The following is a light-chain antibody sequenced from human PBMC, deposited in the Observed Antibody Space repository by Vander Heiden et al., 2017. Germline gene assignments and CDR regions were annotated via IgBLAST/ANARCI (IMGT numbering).Light chain of an antibody. CDR3: QQYYSTPRT. CDR1: PSVLYISKRQNY. V-gene: IGKV4-1*01. J-gene: IGKJ1*01. CDR2: WAS. Sequence: DIVMTQSPYSLAVSLDEGATINCKSRPSVLYISKRQNYLAWYQQKPGQPPRLLIYWASTRESGVPDRFSGSGSGTDFTLTISSLQAEDVAVYYCQQYYSTPRTFGQGTKVEIK.